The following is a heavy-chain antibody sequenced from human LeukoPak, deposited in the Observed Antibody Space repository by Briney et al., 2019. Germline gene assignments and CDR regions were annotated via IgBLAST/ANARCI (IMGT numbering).Heavy chain of an antibody. J-gene: IGHJ6*03. D-gene: IGHD2-2*01. CDR3: ARGRYPGVVPALPRNYYYYYMDV. CDR1: GGSFSGYY. CDR2: INHSGST. Sequence: SETLSLTCAVYGGSFSGYYWSWIRQPPGKGLEWIGEINHSGSTNYNPSLKSRVTISVDTSKNQFSLKLSSVTAADTAVYYCARGRYPGVVPALPRNYYYYYMDVWGKGTTVTVSS. V-gene: IGHV4-34*01.